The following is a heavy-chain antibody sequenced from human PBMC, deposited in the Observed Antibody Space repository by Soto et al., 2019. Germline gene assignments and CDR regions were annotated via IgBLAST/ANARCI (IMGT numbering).Heavy chain of an antibody. CDR3: AREAVPEFDYYGMAV. J-gene: IGHJ6*02. Sequence: SETLSLTCTVSGDSISSRDHYGNWVRQPPGKGLEWIGYIYYSGSTYYNPSLKSRIIISVDTSKNQLSLKLRSVTAADTAVYHCAREAVPEFDYYGMAVWGQGTVVTVS. V-gene: IGHV4-30-4*01. CDR2: IYYSGST. D-gene: IGHD6-19*01. CDR1: GDSISSRDHY.